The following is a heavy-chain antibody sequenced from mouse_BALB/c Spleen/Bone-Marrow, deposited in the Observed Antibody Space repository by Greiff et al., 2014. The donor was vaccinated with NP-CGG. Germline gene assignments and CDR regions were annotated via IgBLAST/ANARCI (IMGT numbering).Heavy chain of an antibody. V-gene: IGHV5-6*01. Sequence: VQLQQSGGDLVKPGGSLKLSCAASGFTFSSYGMSWVRQTPDKRLEWVATISSGGSYTYYPDSVKGRFTISRDNAKNTLYLQMSNLKSNDTAMYYFARGGGAYYGNYWFAYWGQGTLVTVSA. J-gene: IGHJ3*01. CDR3: ARGGGAYYGNYWFAY. CDR2: ISSGGSYT. CDR1: GFTFSSYG. D-gene: IGHD2-10*01.